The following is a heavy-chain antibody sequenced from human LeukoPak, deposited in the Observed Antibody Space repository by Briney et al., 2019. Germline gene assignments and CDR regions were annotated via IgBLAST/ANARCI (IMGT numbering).Heavy chain of an antibody. CDR2: INHSGKA. CDR1: GGSFSFYY. Sequence: SETLSLTCAVYGGSFSFYYWTWIRQPPGKGLEWIGEINHSGKAHYNPSLKSRVAMTVDTSKSQFSLNLTSLTAADTAVYYCARESGGGNFNWGQGTLVTVSS. J-gene: IGHJ4*02. V-gene: IGHV4-34*01. CDR3: ARESGGGNFN. D-gene: IGHD4-23*01.